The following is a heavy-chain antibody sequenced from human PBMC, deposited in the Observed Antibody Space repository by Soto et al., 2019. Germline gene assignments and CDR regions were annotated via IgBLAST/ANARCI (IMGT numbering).Heavy chain of an antibody. D-gene: IGHD2-2*01. J-gene: IGHJ6*03. CDR2: INPNSGNS. Sequence: ASLKFSGEASGYTFTSYDIYCVRQATGQWLYFILLINPNSGNSGYAQKFQGRVTMARNTSISTAYMELSSLRSEDTAVYYCARGHTGCSSTSCALSGYYYYYYMDVWGKGTTVTVSS. CDR3: ARGHTGCSSTSCALSGYYYYYYMDV. V-gene: IGHV1-8*01. CDR1: GYTFTSYD.